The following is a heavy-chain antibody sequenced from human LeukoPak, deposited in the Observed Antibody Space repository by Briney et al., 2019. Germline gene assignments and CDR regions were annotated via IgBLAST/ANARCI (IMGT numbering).Heavy chain of an antibody. J-gene: IGHJ4*02. CDR2: IKADGSEK. D-gene: IGHD1-26*01. CDR3: ARLFGSLPPFDY. V-gene: IGHV3-7*03. CDR1: GFTFRDFW. Sequence: AGGSLRLSCAASGFTFRDFWMSWVRQAPGKGLEWVAHIKADGSEKNYAGSVKGRFTVSRDNANNALGLQMNSLRAEDTAVYYCARLFGSLPPFDYWGPGTLVTVSS.